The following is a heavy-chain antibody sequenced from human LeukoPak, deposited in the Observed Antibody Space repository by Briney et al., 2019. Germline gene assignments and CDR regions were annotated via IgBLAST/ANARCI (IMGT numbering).Heavy chain of an antibody. D-gene: IGHD1-26*01. CDR3: DRDLKGATPYYYYYYRDV. CDR2: IYYSGST. V-gene: IGHV4-30-4*08. J-gene: IGHJ6*03. CDR1: GGSISSGDYY. Sequence: SETLSLTCTVSGGSISSGDYYWSWIRQPPGKGLEWIGYIYYSGSTYYNPSLKSRVTISVDPSKNQFSLKLSSVTAEDTAVYYCDRDLKGATPYYYYYYRDVWGKGTTVTVSS.